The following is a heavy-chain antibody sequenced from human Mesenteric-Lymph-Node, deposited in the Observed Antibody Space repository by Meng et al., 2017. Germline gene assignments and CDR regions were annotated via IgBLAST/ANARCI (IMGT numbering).Heavy chain of an antibody. CDR2: IYYSGST. J-gene: IGHJ4*02. V-gene: IGHV4-30-4*01. Sequence: QGQLQASGPVLWKPSQTPSLTCTVSGGSISSGNHYWSWIRQHPGKGLEYIGYIYYSGSTYYNPSLKSRVTISVDTSKNQFSLKLSSVTAADTAVYYCARTHFYDSSNYGFDYWGQGTLVTVSS. CDR1: GGSISSGNHY. CDR3: ARTHFYDSSNYGFDY. D-gene: IGHD3-22*01.